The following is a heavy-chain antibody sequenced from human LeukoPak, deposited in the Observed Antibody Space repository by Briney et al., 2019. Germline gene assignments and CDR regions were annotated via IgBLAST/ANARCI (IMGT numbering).Heavy chain of an antibody. CDR1: GGTFSSYA. D-gene: IGHD3-22*01. CDR3: ARLYYDSSGYYN. CDR2: IIPIFGTA. V-gene: IGHV1-69*05. Sequence: ASVKVSCKASGGTFSSYAISWVRQAPGQGLEWMGGIIPIFGTANYAQKFQGRVTITTDESTSTAYMELSSLRSEDTAVYYCARLYYDSSGYYNWGQGTLVTVSS. J-gene: IGHJ4*02.